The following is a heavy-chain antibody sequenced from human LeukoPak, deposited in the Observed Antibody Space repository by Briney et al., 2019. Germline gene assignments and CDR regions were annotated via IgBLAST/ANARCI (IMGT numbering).Heavy chain of an antibody. J-gene: IGHJ6*03. CDR1: GFTFSGYW. CDR3: ARGALYYMDV. Sequence: PGGSLRLSCAASGFTFSGYWMTWVRQAPGKGLEWVSGIVGGDGGTYYADSVKGRFIISRDNSKNTLYVQMNSLRAEDTAVYYCARGALYYMDVWGKGTTVTISS. CDR2: IVGGDGGT. V-gene: IGHV3-23*01.